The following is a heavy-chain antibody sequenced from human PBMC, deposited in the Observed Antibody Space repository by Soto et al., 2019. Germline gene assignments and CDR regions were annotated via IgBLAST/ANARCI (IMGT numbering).Heavy chain of an antibody. Sequence: PGGSLRLSCAASGFTFSSYAMHWVRQAPGKGLEYVSAISSNGGSTYYANSVKGRFTISRDNSKNTLYLQMGSLRAEDMAVYYCARELYNGWYSNAFDIWGQGTMVTVSS. CDR1: GFTFSSYA. D-gene: IGHD6-19*01. CDR2: ISSNGGST. CDR3: ARELYNGWYSNAFDI. J-gene: IGHJ3*02. V-gene: IGHV3-64*01.